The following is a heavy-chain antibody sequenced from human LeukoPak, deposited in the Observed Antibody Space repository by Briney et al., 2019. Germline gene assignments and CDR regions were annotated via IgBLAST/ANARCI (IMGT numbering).Heavy chain of an antibody. V-gene: IGHV4-39*01. D-gene: IGHD6-13*01. CDR2: FYYTGST. J-gene: IGHJ5*02. Sequence: PSETLSLTCTVSGGSISSSSYYWGWIRQPPGKGLEWIGTFYYTGSTYYNPSLKSRVTISVDTSKNQFSLKLSSVTAADTAVYYCARHDRSGSSWYYRTVAGDWFDPWGQGTLVTVSS. CDR3: ARHDRSGSSWYYRTVAGDWFDP. CDR1: GGSISSSSYY.